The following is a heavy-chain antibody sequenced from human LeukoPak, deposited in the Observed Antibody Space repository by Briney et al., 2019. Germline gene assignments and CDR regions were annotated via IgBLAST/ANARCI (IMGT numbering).Heavy chain of an antibody. Sequence: SETPSLTCTVSGGSISSYYWSWIRQPPGKGLEWIGYIYYSGSTNYNPSLKSRVTISVDTSKNQFSLKLSSVTAADTAVYYCARAGYGDSFYTDYFDYWGQGTLVTVSS. CDR3: ARAGYGDSFYTDYFDY. V-gene: IGHV4-59*01. CDR2: IYYSGST. J-gene: IGHJ4*02. CDR1: GGSISSYY. D-gene: IGHD4-17*01.